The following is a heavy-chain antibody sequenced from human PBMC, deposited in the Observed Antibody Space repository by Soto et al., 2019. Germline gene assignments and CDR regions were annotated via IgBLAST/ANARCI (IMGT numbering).Heavy chain of an antibody. V-gene: IGHV3-23*01. D-gene: IGHD6-19*01. Sequence: GGSLRLSCAASGFTFSSYAMSWVRQAPGKGLEWVSATSGSGGSTYYADSVKGRFTISRDNSKNTLYLQMNSLRAEDTSEYYCAKAGGEDGGYGARGIGVAGDLDFWGQGTLVTVSS. J-gene: IGHJ4*02. CDR2: TSGSGGST. CDR3: AKAGGEDGGYGARGIGVAGDLDF. CDR1: GFTFSSYA.